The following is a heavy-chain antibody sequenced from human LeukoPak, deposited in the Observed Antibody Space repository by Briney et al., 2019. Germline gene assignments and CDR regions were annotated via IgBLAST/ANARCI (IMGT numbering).Heavy chain of an antibody. CDR1: GGSISSYY. V-gene: IGHV4-59*01. CDR3: ARSIAVAGTFDY. CDR2: IYYSGST. J-gene: IGHJ4*02. Sequence: SETLSLTCTVSGGSISSYYWSWIRQPPGKGLEWIGYIYYSGSTNYSPSLKSRVTISVDTSKNQFSLKLSSVTAADTAVYYCARSIAVAGTFDYWGQGTLVTVSS. D-gene: IGHD6-19*01.